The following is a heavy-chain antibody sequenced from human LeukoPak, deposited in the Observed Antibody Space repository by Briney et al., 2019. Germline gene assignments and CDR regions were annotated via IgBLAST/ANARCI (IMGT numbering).Heavy chain of an antibody. CDR3: ARGGPYQLLNYMDV. CDR2: MNPNNGNT. V-gene: IGHV1-8*01. D-gene: IGHD2-2*01. J-gene: IGHJ6*03. Sequence: GASVKVSCKASGYTFTSYDINWVRQATGRGLEGMGWMNPNNGNTGYAQTFQGRFTMTSNISISTAYMELPSLRSEDTAVYYCARGGPYQLLNYMDVWGKGTTVTVSS. CDR1: GYTFTSYD.